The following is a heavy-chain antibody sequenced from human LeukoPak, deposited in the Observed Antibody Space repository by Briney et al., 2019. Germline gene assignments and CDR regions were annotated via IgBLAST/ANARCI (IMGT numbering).Heavy chain of an antibody. Sequence: GGSLRLSCAASGFTFSSYAMNWVRQAPGKGLEWISSISGGGGSTFYADSVKGRFAISRDNSKNTLSLQMDSLRAEDTAVYYCAKDSAAWYRYALDSWGQGTMVIVSS. D-gene: IGHD6-25*01. CDR2: ISGGGGST. CDR1: GFTFSSYA. J-gene: IGHJ3*02. V-gene: IGHV3-23*01. CDR3: AKDSAAWYRYALDS.